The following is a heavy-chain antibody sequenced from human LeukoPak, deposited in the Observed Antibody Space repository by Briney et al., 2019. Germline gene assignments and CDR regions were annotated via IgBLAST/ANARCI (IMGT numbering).Heavy chain of an antibody. Sequence: SETLSLTCTVSGGSISSYYWSWIRQPPGKGLEWLGSIFYTGSTNYHPSLKSRVTISLDTSKNQFSLKLSSVTAADTAVYYCARGSGYVYYWGQGTLVTVSS. CDR1: GGSISSYY. V-gene: IGHV4-59*01. CDR3: ARGSGYVYY. D-gene: IGHD5-12*01. J-gene: IGHJ4*02. CDR2: IFYTGST.